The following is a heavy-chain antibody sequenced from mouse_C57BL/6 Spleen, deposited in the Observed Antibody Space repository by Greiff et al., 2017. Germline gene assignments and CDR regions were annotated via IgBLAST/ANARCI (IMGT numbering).Heavy chain of an antibody. CDR3: ARRSGGYYFDY. CDR1: GFNIKDYY. Sequence: EVQLQQSGAELVKPGASVKLSCTASGFNIKDYYMHWVKQRTEQGLEWIGRIDPEDGETKYAAKFQGKATIAADTSSNTAYLQLSSLTSEETAVCYCARRSGGYYFDYWGQGTTLTVSS. V-gene: IGHV14-2*01. J-gene: IGHJ2*01. CDR2: IDPEDGET. D-gene: IGHD1-1*02.